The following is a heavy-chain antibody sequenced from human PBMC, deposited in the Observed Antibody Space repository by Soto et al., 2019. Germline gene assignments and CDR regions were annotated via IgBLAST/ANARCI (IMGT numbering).Heavy chain of an antibody. D-gene: IGHD2-15*01. CDR1: GFTFSSYG. CDR2: ISYDGSNK. V-gene: IGHV3-30*18. Sequence: QVQLVESGGGVVQPGRSLRLSCAASGFTFSSYGMHWVRQAPGKGLEWVAVISYDGSNKYYADSVKGRFTISRDNSKNTLYLQRHSLRAEDTAVYYCAKSPQGCSGGSCYLYFDYWGQGTLVTVSS. CDR3: AKSPQGCSGGSCYLYFDY. J-gene: IGHJ4*02.